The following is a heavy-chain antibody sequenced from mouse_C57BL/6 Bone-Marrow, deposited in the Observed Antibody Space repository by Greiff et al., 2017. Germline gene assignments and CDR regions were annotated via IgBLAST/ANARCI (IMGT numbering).Heavy chain of an antibody. CDR2: IYPGNSDT. D-gene: IGHD1-1*01. V-gene: IGHV1-5*01. CDR1: GYTFTSYW. CDR3: TRPPRYGSSYEAWFAY. Sequence: EVQLQQSGTVLARPGASVKMSCKTSGYTFTSYWMHWVKQRPGQGLEWIGAIYPGNSDTSYNQKFKGKAKLTAVTSASTAYMELSSLTNEDSAVYYCTRPPRYGSSYEAWFAYWGQGTLVTVSA. J-gene: IGHJ3*01.